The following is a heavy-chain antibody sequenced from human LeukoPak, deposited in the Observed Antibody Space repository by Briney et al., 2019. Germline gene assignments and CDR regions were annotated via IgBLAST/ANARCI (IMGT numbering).Heavy chain of an antibody. CDR2: INPNSGGT. V-gene: IGHV1-2*02. D-gene: IGHD3-22*01. CDR1: GYTFTGYY. J-gene: IGHJ4*02. CDR3: AREDSSGYDY. Sequence: ASVKVSCKASGYTFTGYYMHWVRQAPGQGLEWMGWINPNSGGTNYAQHFQGRVTMTGDTSISTAYMEVRRLRSDDTAVYYCAREDSSGYDYWGQGTLVTVSS.